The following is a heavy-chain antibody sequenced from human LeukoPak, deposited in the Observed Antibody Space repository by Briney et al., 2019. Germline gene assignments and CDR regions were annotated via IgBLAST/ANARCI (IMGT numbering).Heavy chain of an antibody. V-gene: IGHV3-30*18. J-gene: IGHJ6*02. D-gene: IGHD2-21*02. Sequence: GGSLRLSCAASGFTFGSYGMHWVRQAPGKGLEWVAVISYDGSNKYYADSVKGRFTISRDNSKNTLYLQMNSLRAEDTAVYYCAKSSITYCGGDCYSYGMDVWGQGTTVTVSS. CDR1: GFTFGSYG. CDR3: AKSSITYCGGDCYSYGMDV. CDR2: ISYDGSNK.